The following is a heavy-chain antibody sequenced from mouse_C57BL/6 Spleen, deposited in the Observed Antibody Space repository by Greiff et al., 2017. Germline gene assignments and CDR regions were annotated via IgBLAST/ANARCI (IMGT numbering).Heavy chain of an antibody. CDR2: IYPGDGDT. J-gene: IGHJ2*01. V-gene: IGHV1-80*01. D-gene: IGHD1-1*01. CDR1: GYAFSSYW. Sequence: QVQLKQSGAELVKPGASVKISCKASGYAFSSYWMNWVKQRPGKGLEWIGQIYPGDGDTNYNGKFKGKATLTADKSSRTAYMQLSSLTSEDSAVYFCARDYGSPYYFDYWGQGTTLTVSS. CDR3: ARDYGSPYYFDY.